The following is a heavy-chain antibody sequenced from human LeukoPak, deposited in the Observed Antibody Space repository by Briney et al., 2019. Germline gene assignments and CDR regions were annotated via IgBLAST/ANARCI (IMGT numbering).Heavy chain of an antibody. V-gene: IGHV1-69*13. CDR1: GGTFTSYA. D-gene: IGHD2-2*01. CDR2: SIPIFGTA. Sequence: SVKVSCKASGGTFTSYAISWVRQAPGQGLEWMGGSIPIFGTANYAKKFQGRVTITADESTSTAYMEMSSLRSEETAVYCCARGSTLLSNYYGMDVWSKGTTVTVSS. J-gene: IGHJ6*04. CDR3: ARGSTLLSNYYGMDV.